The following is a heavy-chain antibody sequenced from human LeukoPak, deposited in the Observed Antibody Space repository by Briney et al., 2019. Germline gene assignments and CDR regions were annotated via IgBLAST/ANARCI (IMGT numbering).Heavy chain of an antibody. Sequence: SETLSLTCTVSGGSVSSYYWSWIRQFPGKGLEWIGYIYFSGGTSYNPSLESRVTISLDTSQNQFSLKVSSVTAADTAVYYCARGGYSSGYYYFDYWGQGTLVTVSS. CDR3: ARGGYSSGYYYFDY. CDR1: GGSVSSYY. J-gene: IGHJ4*02. D-gene: IGHD3-22*01. CDR2: IYFSGGT. V-gene: IGHV4-59*08.